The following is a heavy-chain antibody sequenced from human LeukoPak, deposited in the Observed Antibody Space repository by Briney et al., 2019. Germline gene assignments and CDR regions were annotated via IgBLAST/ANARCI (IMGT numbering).Heavy chain of an antibody. Sequence: SETLSLTCAVYGGSFSGYYWSWIRQPPGKGLEGIGEINHSGSTNYNPSLKSRVTISVDTSKNQFSLKLSSVTAADTAVYYCARGGGIGQTDYLGQGTLVTVSS. CDR2: INHSGST. J-gene: IGHJ4*02. CDR3: ARGGGIGQTDY. CDR1: GGSFSGYY. D-gene: IGHD3-16*01. V-gene: IGHV4-34*01.